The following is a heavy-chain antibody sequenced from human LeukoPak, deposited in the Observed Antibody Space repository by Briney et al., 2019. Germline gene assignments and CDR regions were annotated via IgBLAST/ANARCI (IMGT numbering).Heavy chain of an antibody. D-gene: IGHD3-16*02. CDR3: ARGLLGLRLGELSLGDY. CDR1: GFTFSSYA. Sequence: GGSLRLSCAASGFTFSSYAMHWVRQAPGKGLEWVAVISYDGSNKYYADSVKGRFTISRDNSKNTLYLQMNSLRAEDTAVYYCARGLLGLRLGELSLGDYWGQGTLVTVSS. V-gene: IGHV3-30-3*01. J-gene: IGHJ4*02. CDR2: ISYDGSNK.